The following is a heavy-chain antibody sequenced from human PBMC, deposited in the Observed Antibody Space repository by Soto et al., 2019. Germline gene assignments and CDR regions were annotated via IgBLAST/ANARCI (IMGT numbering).Heavy chain of an antibody. CDR2: IYSGGST. Sequence: EVQLVESGGGLVQPGGSLRLSCAASGFTVSSNYMSWVRQAPGKGLEWVSVIYSGGSTYYADSVKGRFTISRDNSKNTLYLQMNSLRAEDTAVYYCAREGGYSSGLPLTYWGQGTLVTVSS. CDR1: GFTVSSNY. J-gene: IGHJ4*02. CDR3: AREGGYSSGLPLTY. V-gene: IGHV3-66*01. D-gene: IGHD2-15*01.